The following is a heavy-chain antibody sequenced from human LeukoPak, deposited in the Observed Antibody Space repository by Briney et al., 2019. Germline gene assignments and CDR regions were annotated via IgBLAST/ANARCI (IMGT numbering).Heavy chain of an antibody. CDR2: INPNSGGT. D-gene: IGHD3-10*01. Sequence: SVKVSCKASGYTFTGYYMHWVRQPPGQGLEWMGWINPNSGGTNYAQKLQGRVTTTRDTSISTAYMELSRLRSDDTAVYYCARVALLWFGELPTYYFDYWGQGTLVTVSS. CDR1: GYTFTGYY. V-gene: IGHV1-2*02. CDR3: ARVALLWFGELPTYYFDY. J-gene: IGHJ4*02.